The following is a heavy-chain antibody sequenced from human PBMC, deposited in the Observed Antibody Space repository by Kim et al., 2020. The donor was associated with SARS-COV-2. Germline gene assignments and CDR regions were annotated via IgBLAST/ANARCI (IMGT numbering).Heavy chain of an antibody. CDR2: IKQVGSMK. D-gene: IGHD2-8*02. V-gene: IGHV3-7*01. CDR3: AEGKGWLVVD. CDR1: GFTFSTYW. J-gene: IGHJ4*02. Sequence: GGSLRLSCAASGFTFSTYWTNWVRQAPGKGLEWVAIIKQVGSMKNYVDSVRGRFTLPRDTAKNALYLEMNSLRAEETALYYCAEGKGWLVVDWGKGTLVT.